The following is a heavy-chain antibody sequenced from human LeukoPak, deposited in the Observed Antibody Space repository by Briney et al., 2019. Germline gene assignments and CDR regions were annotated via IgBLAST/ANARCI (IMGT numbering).Heavy chain of an antibody. V-gene: IGHV3-21*01. CDR3: ARVDDGYNEGGDYSYYYMDV. Sequence: KTGGSLRLSCAASGFTFSSYSMNWVRQAPGKGLEWVSSISSSSSYIYYADSVKGRFTISRDNAKNSLYLQMNSLRAEDTAVYYCARVDDGYNEGGDYSYYYMDVWGKGTTVTVSS. CDR2: ISSSSSYI. CDR1: GFTFSSYS. J-gene: IGHJ6*03. D-gene: IGHD5-24*01.